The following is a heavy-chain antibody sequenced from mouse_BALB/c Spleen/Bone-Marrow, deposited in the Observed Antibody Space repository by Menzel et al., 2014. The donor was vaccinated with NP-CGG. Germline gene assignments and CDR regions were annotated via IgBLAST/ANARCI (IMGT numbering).Heavy chain of an antibody. V-gene: IGHV4-1*02. CDR1: GFDFSRYW. CDR3: TRQDYYGYGAY. CDR2: INPDSNTI. D-gene: IGHD1-2*01. J-gene: IGHJ3*01. Sequence: EVILVESGGGLVQPGGSLKLSCAASGFDFSRYWMSWVRQAPGKGLEWIGEINPDSNTINYTPSLKDKFIISRDNAKNSLYLQMSKVRSEDTALYYCTRQDYYGYGAYWGQGTLVTVSA.